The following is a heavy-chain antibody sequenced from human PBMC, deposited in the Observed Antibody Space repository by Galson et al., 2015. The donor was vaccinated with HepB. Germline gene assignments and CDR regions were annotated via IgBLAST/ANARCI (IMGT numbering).Heavy chain of an antibody. CDR3: ARGHNYGGGYFDL. D-gene: IGHD5-24*01. Sequence: SETLSLTCAVYGGSFSIYYWSWIRQPPGKGLERIGEIDHSGSTNYNPSLKSRVTISVDTSKHQFSLKLSSVTAADTAVYYCARGHNYGGGYFDLWGRGTLVTVSS. CDR1: GGSFSIYY. CDR2: IDHSGST. J-gene: IGHJ2*01. V-gene: IGHV4-34*01.